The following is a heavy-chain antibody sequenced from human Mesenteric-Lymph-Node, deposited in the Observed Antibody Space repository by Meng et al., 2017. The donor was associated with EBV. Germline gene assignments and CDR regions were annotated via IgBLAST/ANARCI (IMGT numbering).Heavy chain of an antibody. D-gene: IGHD7-27*01. Sequence: ESGNMLVKPTQHLPLTCTSARLPLGASGCSLGRIGHHTGQALEGRAIISSDDDKYDSPALRNRLTISKDTSKNQLVLTMTRMDPVDTATYYCAHKEGTSTGQFYFDFWGQGTLVTVSS. V-gene: IGHV2-5*02. CDR1: RLPLGASGCS. CDR3: AHKEGTSTGQFYFDF. CDR2: ISSDDDK. J-gene: IGHJ4*02.